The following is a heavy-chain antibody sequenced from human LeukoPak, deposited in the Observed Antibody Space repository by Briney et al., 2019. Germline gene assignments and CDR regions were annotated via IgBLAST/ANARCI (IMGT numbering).Heavy chain of an antibody. V-gene: IGHV3-66*01. J-gene: IGHJ1*01. CDR1: GFTVSSNY. CDR3: ARGRPGYYYDY. Sequence: GGSLRLSCVASGFTVSSNYMGWVRQAPGKGLEWVSVIYSSGSTYYADSVKGRFTISRDNSKNTVDLQMNNLRVGDTAVYYCARGRPGYYYDYWGQGTLVTVSS. CDR2: IYSSGST. D-gene: IGHD3-16*01.